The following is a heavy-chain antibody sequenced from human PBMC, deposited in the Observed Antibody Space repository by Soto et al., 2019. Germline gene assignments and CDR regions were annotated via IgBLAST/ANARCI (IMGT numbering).Heavy chain of an antibody. CDR1: GDTFSSYA. D-gene: IGHD2-8*01. V-gene: IGHV1-69*01. Sequence: QEKLVQSWAEVKKPGSSVKVSCKASGDTFSSYAISWERQGTGQGLEWMGGIIPIFGTANYAQKFQGRVTTTADESTSTAYMELSSMSSDDTAVSYCARAVFEYYYYGMDVWGQGTTVTVSS. CDR3: ARAVFEYYYYGMDV. J-gene: IGHJ6*02. CDR2: IIPIFGTA.